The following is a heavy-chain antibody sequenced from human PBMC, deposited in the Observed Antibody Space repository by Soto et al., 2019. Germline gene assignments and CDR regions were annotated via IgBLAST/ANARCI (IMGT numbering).Heavy chain of an antibody. CDR1: GFTFSSYA. V-gene: IGHV3-30-3*01. CDR3: AKDKAIGCDYYDSSGCGPVFEN. CDR2: ISYDGSNK. D-gene: IGHD3-22*01. J-gene: IGHJ4*02. Sequence: GGSLRLSCAASGFTFSSYAMHWVRQAPGKGLEWVAVISYDGSNKYYADSVKGRFTISRDNSKNTLYLQMNSLRAEDTAVYYCAKDKAIGCDYYDSSGCGPVFENWGQGTLVTVSS.